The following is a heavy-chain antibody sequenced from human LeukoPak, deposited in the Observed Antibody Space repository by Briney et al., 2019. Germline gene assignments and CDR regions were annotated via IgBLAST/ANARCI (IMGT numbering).Heavy chain of an antibody. J-gene: IGHJ4*02. D-gene: IGHD6-13*01. V-gene: IGHV3-21*01. CDR1: GFTFSSYG. CDR3: ARFIAAPYYFDY. CDR2: ISSSRSYI. Sequence: GGSLRLSCAASGFTFSSYGMHWVRQAPGKGLEWVSFISSSRSYIYYADSVKGRFTISRDNAKNSLYLQMNSLRAEDTAVYYCARFIAAPYYFDYWGRGTLVTVSS.